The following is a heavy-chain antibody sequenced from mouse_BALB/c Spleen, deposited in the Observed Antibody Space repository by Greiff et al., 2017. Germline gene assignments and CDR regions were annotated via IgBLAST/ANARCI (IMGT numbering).Heavy chain of an antibody. CDR3: TRLGGLNSYDGHWDY. CDR2: IYPGNSDT. CDR1: GYSFTSYW. V-gene: IGHV1-5*01. Sequence: EVQLQESGTVLARPGASVKMSCKASGYSFTSYWMHWVKQRPGQGLEWIGAIYPGNSDTSYNQKFKGKAKLTAVTSASTAYMELSSLTNEDSAVYYCTRLGGLNSYDGHWDYWGQGTTLTVSS. J-gene: IGHJ2*01. D-gene: IGHD2-3*01.